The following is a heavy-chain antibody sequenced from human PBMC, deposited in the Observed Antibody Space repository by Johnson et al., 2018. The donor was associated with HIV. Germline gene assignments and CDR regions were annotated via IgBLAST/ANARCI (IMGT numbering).Heavy chain of an antibody. Sequence: EVQLVESGGGLIQPGGSLRLSCAASGFTVSSNYMSWVRQAPGKGLEWVSAISGSGGSTYYADSVKGRFTISRDNSKNTLYLQMNSLRAEDTAVYYCARDGESQQLPLGDAFDVWGQGTMVTVSS. J-gene: IGHJ3*01. CDR2: SGSGGST. CDR1: GFTVSSNY. V-gene: IGHV3-53*01. CDR3: ARDGESQQLPLGDAFDV. D-gene: IGHD6-13*01.